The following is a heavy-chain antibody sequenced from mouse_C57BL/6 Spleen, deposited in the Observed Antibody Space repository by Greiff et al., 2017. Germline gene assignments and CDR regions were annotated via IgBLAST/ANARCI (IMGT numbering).Heavy chain of an antibody. J-gene: IGHJ3*01. CDR2: IWSGGGT. V-gene: IGHV2-2*01. CDR1: GFSLTSYG. D-gene: IGHD3-1*01. CDR3: AINSGWPTWFAY. Sequence: QVQLQQPGPGLVQPSQCLSITCTVSGFSLTSYGVHWVRQSPGKGLEWLGVIWSGGGTAYNAALISRLSISKDNSKSQVFITIHMLQADDTAIYSCAINSGWPTWFAYWGQGTLVTVSA.